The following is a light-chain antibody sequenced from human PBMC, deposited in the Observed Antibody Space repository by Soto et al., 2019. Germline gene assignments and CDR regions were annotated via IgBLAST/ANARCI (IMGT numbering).Light chain of an antibody. J-gene: IGKJ5*01. CDR3: QQSYMDPIT. V-gene: IGKV1-12*01. CDR1: QDINNW. CDR2: TVS. Sequence: DIQMTQSPSSVSAFVGDTITITCRASQDINNWLGWYQQKPGLAPRLLIYTVSNLQPGVPSRFSGSRSGTDFTLTINSLQPEDLATYYCQQSYMDPITFGQGTQLEI.